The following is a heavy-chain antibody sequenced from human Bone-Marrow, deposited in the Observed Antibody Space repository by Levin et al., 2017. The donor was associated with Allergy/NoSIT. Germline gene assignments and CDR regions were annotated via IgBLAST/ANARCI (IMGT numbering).Heavy chain of an antibody. D-gene: IGHD3/OR15-3a*01. CDR1: GGIFSTYV. CDR3: AGSSSGTGHFDS. CDR2: IVPIFGTT. Sequence: SVKVSCKASGGIFSTYVISWVRQAPGQGLEWVGGIVPIFGTTHNAQKLQGRITSTADKSTSTAYMELRGLGSEDTAVYYCAGSSSGTGHFDSWGQGTLVTVSS. V-gene: IGHV1-69*06. J-gene: IGHJ4*02.